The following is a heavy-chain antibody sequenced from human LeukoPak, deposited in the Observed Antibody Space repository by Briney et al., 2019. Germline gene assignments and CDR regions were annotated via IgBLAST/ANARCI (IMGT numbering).Heavy chain of an antibody. CDR1: GGTFSSYA. J-gene: IGHJ4*02. CDR3: ARAPYYYGSGSYRDFDY. Sequence: GASVKVSCKASGGTFSSYAISWVRQAPGQGLEWMGGIIPIFGTANYAQKFQGRVTITADESTSTAYMELSSLRSEDTAVYYCARAPYYYGSGSYRDFDYWGQGTLVTVSS. CDR2: IIPIFGTA. V-gene: IGHV1-69*01. D-gene: IGHD3-10*01.